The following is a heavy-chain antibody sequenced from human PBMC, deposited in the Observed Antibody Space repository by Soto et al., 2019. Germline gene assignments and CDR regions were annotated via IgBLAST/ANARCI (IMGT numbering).Heavy chain of an antibody. D-gene: IGHD6-19*01. CDR3: AGPRGSSCWDYYYYGMDV. CDR2: ISSGSIYI. V-gene: IGHV3-21*01. J-gene: IGHJ6*02. CDR1: GFTFSTYS. Sequence: LRLSCAASGFTFSTYSMNSVRQAPGKGLEWVSSISSGSIYIYYANSVKGRFTISRDNAKNSLYLQMNSLRAEDTAVYYCAGPRGSSCWDYYYYGMDVWGQGTTVTVSS.